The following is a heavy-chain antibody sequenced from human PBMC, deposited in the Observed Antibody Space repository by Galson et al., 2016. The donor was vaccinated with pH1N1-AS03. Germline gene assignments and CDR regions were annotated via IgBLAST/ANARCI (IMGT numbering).Heavy chain of an antibody. CDR1: GFTFNKYS. CDR3: ARGLPGDYGMDV. D-gene: IGHD5/OR15-5a*01. V-gene: IGHV3-21*01. J-gene: IGHJ6*02. CDR2: IRSRTNYI. Sequence: SLRLSCAASGFTFNKYSMNWVRQAPGKGLEWVSSIRSRTNYIHDSDSVRGRFPISRDNAKNSLYLQMSSLRADDTAVYYCARGLPGDYGMDVWGQGTTVTVSS.